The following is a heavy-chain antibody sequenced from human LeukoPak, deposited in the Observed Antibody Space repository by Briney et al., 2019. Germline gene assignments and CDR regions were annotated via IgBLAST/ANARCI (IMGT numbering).Heavy chain of an antibody. CDR2: IYYTGST. D-gene: IGHD2-15*01. Sequence: PSETLSLTCTVSGGSISSYYWSWIRQPPGKGLEWIGYIYYTGSTNYNPFLKSRVTISLDTSKNQFSLKLTSVTAADTAVYYCARDWTGYCSGGSCYTRRFDPWGQGTPVIVSS. CDR1: GGSISSYY. J-gene: IGHJ5*02. CDR3: ARDWTGYCSGGSCYTRRFDP. V-gene: IGHV4-59*01.